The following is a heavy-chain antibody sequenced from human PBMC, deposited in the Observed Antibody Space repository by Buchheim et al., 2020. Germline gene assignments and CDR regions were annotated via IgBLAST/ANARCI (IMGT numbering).Heavy chain of an antibody. CDR1: GFTFSSYA. D-gene: IGHD6-13*01. J-gene: IGHJ4*02. Sequence: EVQLLESGGGLVQPGGSLRLSCAASGFTFSSYAMSWVRQAPGKGLEWVSAISGSGGSTYYADSVKGRFTISRDNSKNTLYLQMNSLRAEDTAVYYCAKVAQSYRTTPGAAAGKQRHPGADYWGQGTL. CDR2: ISGSGGST. V-gene: IGHV3-23*01. CDR3: AKVAQSYRTTPGAAAGKQRHPGADY.